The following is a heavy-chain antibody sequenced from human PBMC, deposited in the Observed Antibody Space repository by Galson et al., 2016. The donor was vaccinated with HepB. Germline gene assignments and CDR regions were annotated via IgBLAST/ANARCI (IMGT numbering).Heavy chain of an antibody. D-gene: IGHD2/OR15-2a*01. V-gene: IGHV3-20*04. Sequence: SLRLSCAASGFTIDNYGMIWVRQGPGQGLEWASGINWSGGDTGYADSVKGRFTVSRDNAQNALFLQMNSLRADDTALYYCARAAEYTPYYYFYMDVWGKGTTVTVSS. CDR1: GFTIDNYG. J-gene: IGHJ6*03. CDR2: INWSGGDT. CDR3: ARAAEYTPYYYFYMDV.